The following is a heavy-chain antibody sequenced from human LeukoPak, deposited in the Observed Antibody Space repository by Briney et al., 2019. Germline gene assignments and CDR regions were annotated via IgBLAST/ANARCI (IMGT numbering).Heavy chain of an antibody. V-gene: IGHV3-66*01. D-gene: IGHD4-23*01. Sequence: HPGGSLRLSCAASGFTVSSNYMSWVRQAPGKGLEWVSVIYSGGSTYYSDSVKGRFTISRDNSKNPLYLQMNSLRAEDTAVYYCARDSENYGGNSDYWGQGTLVTVSS. CDR3: ARDSENYGGNSDY. CDR2: IYSGGST. J-gene: IGHJ4*02. CDR1: GFTVSSNY.